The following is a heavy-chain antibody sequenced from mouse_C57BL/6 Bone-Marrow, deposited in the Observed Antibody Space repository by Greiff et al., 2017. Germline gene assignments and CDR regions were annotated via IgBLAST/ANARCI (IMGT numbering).Heavy chain of an antibody. J-gene: IGHJ1*03. D-gene: IGHD2-2*01. V-gene: IGHV14-4*01. CDR2: IDPGNGDT. CDR1: GFNIKDDY. Sequence: EVQLQQSGAELVRPGASVKLSCTASGFNIKDDYMHWVKQRPEQGLEWIGWIDPGNGDTDYASKFQGKATITADTSSNPAYLQLSSLTSEDTAVYYSTTSGYYWYFDVWGTGTTVTVSS. CDR3: TTSGYYWYFDV.